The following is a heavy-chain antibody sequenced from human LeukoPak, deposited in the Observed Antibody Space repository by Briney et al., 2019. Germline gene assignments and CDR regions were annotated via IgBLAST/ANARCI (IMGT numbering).Heavy chain of an antibody. J-gene: IGHJ4*02. CDR3: ARDFSGYGYFDY. Sequence: KTSETLSLTCIVSGGSVSSGSYYWSWIRQPPGEGLKWIGYIYYSGNTKYNPSLKSRVTISVDMSKNQFSLKLSSVTAAGTAVYYCARDFSGYGYFDYWGQGTLVTVSS. V-gene: IGHV4-61*01. D-gene: IGHD5-12*01. CDR2: IYYSGNT. CDR1: GGSVSSGSYY.